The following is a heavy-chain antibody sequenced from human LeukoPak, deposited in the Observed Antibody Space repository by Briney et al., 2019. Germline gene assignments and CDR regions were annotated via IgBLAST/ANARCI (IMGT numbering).Heavy chain of an antibody. D-gene: IGHD2-21*02. CDR1: GFPFSDYW. CDR2: INPGGSTT. V-gene: IGHV3-74*03. Sequence: GGSLRLSCAASGFPFSDYWMHWVRQAPGKGLVWVSHINPGGSTTTYADSVKGRFTISRDNAKNTLYLQMNSLRAEDTAVYYCAKGRLAYCGGDCYSGYFDYWGQGTLVTVSS. CDR3: AKGRLAYCGGDCYSGYFDY. J-gene: IGHJ4*02.